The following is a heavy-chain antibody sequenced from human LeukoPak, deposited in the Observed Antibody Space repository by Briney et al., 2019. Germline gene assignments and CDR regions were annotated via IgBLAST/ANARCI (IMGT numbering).Heavy chain of an antibody. V-gene: IGHV4-30-4*01. CDR3: ARRGLPRPFYYMDV. D-gene: IGHD5-18*01. CDR1: GGSISSGDYY. CDR2: IYYSGST. J-gene: IGHJ6*03. Sequence: SETLSLTCTVSGGSISSGDYYWSWIRQPPGKGLEWIGYIYYSGSTYYNPSPKSRVTISVDTSKNQFSLKLSSVTAADTAVYYCARRGLPRPFYYMDVWGKGTTVTVSS.